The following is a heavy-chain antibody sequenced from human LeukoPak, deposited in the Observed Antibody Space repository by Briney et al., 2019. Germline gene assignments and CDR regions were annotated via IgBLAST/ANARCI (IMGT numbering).Heavy chain of an antibody. J-gene: IGHJ4*02. CDR1: GITLSNYG. CDR3: ATRGVVIRVILVGFHKEAYYFDS. D-gene: IGHD3-22*01. V-gene: IGHV3-23*01. CDR2: ISDSGGST. Sequence: PGGSLTLSCPVSGITLSNYGMSCVRHPPGKGREWVAGISDSGGSTNYADSVKGRFTISRDNPKNTLYLQMNSLRAEDTVLYFCATRGVVIRVILVGFHKEAYYFDSWGQGALVTVSS.